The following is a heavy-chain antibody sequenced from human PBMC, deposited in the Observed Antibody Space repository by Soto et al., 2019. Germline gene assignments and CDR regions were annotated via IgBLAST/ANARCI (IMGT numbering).Heavy chain of an antibody. J-gene: IGHJ6*03. V-gene: IGHV3-23*01. D-gene: IGHD5-12*01. CDR3: AKGGYSGYDNYYMEV. Sequence: GGSLRLSCAASGFTFSSFAMLCISQATGKGLEWVSAISGSGGSTYYADSVKGRFTISRDNSKNTLYLQMNSLRAEDTAVYYCAKGGYSGYDNYYMEVWGKGTTVTVSS. CDR2: ISGSGGST. CDR1: GFTFSSFA.